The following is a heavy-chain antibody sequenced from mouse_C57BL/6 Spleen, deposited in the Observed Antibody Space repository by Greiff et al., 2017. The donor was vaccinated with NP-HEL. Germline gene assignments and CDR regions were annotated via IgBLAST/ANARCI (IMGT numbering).Heavy chain of an antibody. Sequence: QVQLKQPGAELVKPGASVKLSCKASGYTFTSYWMHWVKQRPGQGLEWIGMIHPNSGSTNYNEKFKSKATLTVDKSSSTAYMQLSSLTSEDSAVYYCARKDYYGMFDYWGQGTTLTVSS. CDR2: IHPNSGST. CDR3: ARKDYYGMFDY. CDR1: GYTFTSYW. D-gene: IGHD1-1*01. J-gene: IGHJ2*01. V-gene: IGHV1-64*01.